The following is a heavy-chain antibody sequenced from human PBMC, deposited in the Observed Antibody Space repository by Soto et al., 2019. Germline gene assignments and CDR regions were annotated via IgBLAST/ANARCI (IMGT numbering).Heavy chain of an antibody. CDR1: GYTFSNYG. V-gene: IGHV1-18*01. J-gene: IGHJ4*02. CDR2: ISAYNGNT. CDR3: ARQPVVGTAFFDY. D-gene: IGHD6-19*01. Sequence: ASVKVSCKASGYTFSNYGFSWVRQAPGQGLEWMGWISAYNGNTNYAQKLQGRVTMTTDTSTITAHMELRSLRSDDTAVYYCARQPVVGTAFFDYWGQGTLVTVSS.